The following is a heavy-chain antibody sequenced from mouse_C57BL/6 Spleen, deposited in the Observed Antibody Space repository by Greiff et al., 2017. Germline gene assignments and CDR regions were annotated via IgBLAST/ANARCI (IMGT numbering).Heavy chain of an antibody. CDR3: AREGRSNRGFDY. J-gene: IGHJ2*01. Sequence: DVHLVESGGGLVKPGGSLKLSCAASGFTFSSYAMSWVRQTPEKRLEWVATISDGGSYTYYPDNVKGRFTISRDNAKNNLYLQMSHLKSEDTAMYYCAREGRSNRGFDYWGQGTTLTVSS. V-gene: IGHV5-4*01. CDR1: GFTFSSYA. CDR2: ISDGGSYT.